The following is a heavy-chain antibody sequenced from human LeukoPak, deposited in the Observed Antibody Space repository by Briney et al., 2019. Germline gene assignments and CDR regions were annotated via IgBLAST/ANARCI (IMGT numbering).Heavy chain of an antibody. D-gene: IGHD1-1*01. V-gene: IGHV1-69*01. J-gene: IGHJ6*02. Sequence: SVKVSCKASGGTFSSYAISWVRQAPGQGLEWMGGIIPIFGTANYAQKFQGRVTITADESTSTAYMELSSLRSENTAVYYCARDWRIQLERPTVYYYGMDVWGQGTTVTVSS. CDR2: IIPIFGTA. CDR1: GGTFSSYA. CDR3: ARDWRIQLERPTVYYYGMDV.